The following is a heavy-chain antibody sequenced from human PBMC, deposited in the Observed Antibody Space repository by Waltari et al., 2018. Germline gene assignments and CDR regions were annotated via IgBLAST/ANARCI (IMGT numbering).Heavy chain of an antibody. D-gene: IGHD3-10*01. CDR3: ATSRRGGAFDI. CDR1: Y. CDR2: VDPEDGEA. V-gene: IGHV1-69-2*01. Sequence: YMHWVQQAPGKGLEWMGRVDPEDGEAIYAEKFQGRVTITADTSTDTAYMELSSLRSEDTAVYYCATSRRGGAFDIWGQGTMVTVSS. J-gene: IGHJ3*02.